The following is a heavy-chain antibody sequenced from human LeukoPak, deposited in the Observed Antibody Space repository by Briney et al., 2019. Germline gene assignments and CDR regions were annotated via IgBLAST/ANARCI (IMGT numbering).Heavy chain of an antibody. J-gene: IGHJ6*03. CDR1: RFTFSNYW. D-gene: IGHD1-26*01. CDR2: INSYGSST. Sequence: GGSLRLSCAASRFTFSNYWMHWVRQAPGKGLVWVSRINSYGSSTSYADAVKGRFTISRDNAKNTLYLQMNSLRAEDTAVYYCARVSSGSYLGYYYYYMDVWGKGTTVTVSS. CDR3: ARVSSGSYLGYYYYYMDV. V-gene: IGHV3-74*01.